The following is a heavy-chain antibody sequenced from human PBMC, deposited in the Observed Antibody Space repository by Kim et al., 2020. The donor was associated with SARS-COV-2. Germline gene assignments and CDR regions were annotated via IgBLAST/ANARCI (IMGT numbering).Heavy chain of an antibody. CDR3: ARGLVFVGSGWYLP. V-gene: IGHV4-34*01. J-gene: IGHJ5*02. Sequence: SETLSLTCAVYGGSFSGYYWSWIRQPPGKGLEWIGEINHSGSTNYNPSLKSRVTISVDTSKNQFSLKLSSVTAADTAVYYCARGLVFVGSGWYLPWGQGTLVTVSS. CDR2: INHSGST. D-gene: IGHD6-19*01. CDR1: GGSFSGYY.